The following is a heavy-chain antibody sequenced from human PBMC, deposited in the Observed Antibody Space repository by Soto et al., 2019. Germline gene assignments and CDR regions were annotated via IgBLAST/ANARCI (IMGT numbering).Heavy chain of an antibody. D-gene: IGHD3-10*01. V-gene: IGHV3-33*01. J-gene: IGHJ6*04. CDR3: AMIRIPSWGYYGSGSYYNVPSGLDV. Sequence: QVQLVESGGGVVQPGRSLRLSCAASGFTFSSYGMHWVRQAPGKGLEWVAVIWYDGSNKYYADSVKGRFTISRDNAKNTLYLQMHSLRAEDTAVYYCAMIRIPSWGYYGSGSYYNVPSGLDVWGKGTTVTVSS. CDR2: IWYDGSNK. CDR1: GFTFSSYG.